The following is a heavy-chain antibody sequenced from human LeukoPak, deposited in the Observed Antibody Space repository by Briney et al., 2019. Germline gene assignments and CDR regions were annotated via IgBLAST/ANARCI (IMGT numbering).Heavy chain of an antibody. Sequence: GGSLRLSCAASGFSFTNYGMNWVRQPPGKGLEWVSSLSGGGTTYYADSVKGRVTISRDISNNTLYLQRKSMRADDSAVYYCAKDLGRAVNQFAIAYFRHWGQGTLVTVSS. D-gene: IGHD7-27*01. CDR1: GFSFTNYG. J-gene: IGHJ1*01. CDR3: AKDLGRAVNQFAIAYFRH. CDR2: LSGGGTT. V-gene: IGHV3-23*01.